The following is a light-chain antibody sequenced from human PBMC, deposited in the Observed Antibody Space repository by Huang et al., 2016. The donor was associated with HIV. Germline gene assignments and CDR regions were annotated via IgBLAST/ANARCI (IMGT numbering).Light chain of an antibody. CDR1: QSVNSY. J-gene: IGKJ5*01. Sequence: ETVLTQSPATLSLSPGERATLSCRASQSVNSYLAWYQQKPGQTPTLLIYDAANRATCIPARFSGSGSGTDFTLTISSLEPEDFAVYYCQQRKYWPPITFGQGTRLEIK. CDR3: QQRKYWPPIT. V-gene: IGKV3-11*01. CDR2: DAA.